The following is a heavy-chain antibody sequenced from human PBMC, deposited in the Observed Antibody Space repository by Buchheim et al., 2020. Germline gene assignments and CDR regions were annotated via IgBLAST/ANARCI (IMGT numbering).Heavy chain of an antibody. CDR1: GFTFSSYA. J-gene: IGHJ4*02. CDR3: AKGTRFARDPDPREVGGDY. V-gene: IGHV3-23*01. Sequence: EVQLLESGGGLVQPGESLRLSCAASGFTFSSYAMSWVRQAPGKGLEWVSAISGSGGSTYYADSVKGRFTISRDNSKNTLYLQMNSLRAEDTAVYYCAKGTRFARDPDPREVGGDYWGQGTL. CDR2: ISGSGGST. D-gene: IGHD3-16*01.